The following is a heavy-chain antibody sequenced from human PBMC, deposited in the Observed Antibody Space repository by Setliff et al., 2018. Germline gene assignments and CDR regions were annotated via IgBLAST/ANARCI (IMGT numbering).Heavy chain of an antibody. D-gene: IGHD3-9*01. CDR1: GITFKNAW. Sequence: KPGGSLRLSCSVSGITFKNAWMTWVRQAPGKGPEWVGRIKSSREGATSDYGAPAKCRFTMSRDDSRNTVYLQMSSLKSEDTAIYYCATGPRDNRNFLNWLGSWGQGTLVTVSS. CDR2: IKSSREGATS. V-gene: IGHV3-15*01. J-gene: IGHJ5*01. CDR3: ATGPRDNRNFLNWLGS.